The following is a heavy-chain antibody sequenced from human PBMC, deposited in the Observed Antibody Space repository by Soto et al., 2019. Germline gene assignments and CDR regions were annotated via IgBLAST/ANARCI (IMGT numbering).Heavy chain of an antibody. CDR2: IWYDGSVK. V-gene: IGHV3-33*01. D-gene: IGHD6-19*01. CDR1: GFSFSSYG. Sequence: XVCLRLSCATCGFSFSSYGMHWVRQAPGKGLEWVAVIWYDGSVKYYADSVKGRFTVSRDNSKNTLFLQMNSLRTEDTAVYYCARDNTPSYSSGRYYYYYGLDVWAQGTMVTVSS. CDR3: ARDNTPSYSSGRYYYYYGLDV. J-gene: IGHJ6*02.